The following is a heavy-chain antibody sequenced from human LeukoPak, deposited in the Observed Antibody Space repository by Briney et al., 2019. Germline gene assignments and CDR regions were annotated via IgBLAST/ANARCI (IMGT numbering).Heavy chain of an antibody. Sequence: SETLSLTCTVSGGSISSGGYYWSWIRQHPGKGLEWIGYIYYSGSTYYNSSLKSRVTISVDTSKNQFSLKLSSVTAADTAVYYCARGLMTTVVTDAFDIWGQGTMVTVSS. D-gene: IGHD4-23*01. CDR2: IYYSGST. J-gene: IGHJ3*02. CDR3: ARGLMTTVVTDAFDI. CDR1: GGSISSGGYY. V-gene: IGHV4-31*03.